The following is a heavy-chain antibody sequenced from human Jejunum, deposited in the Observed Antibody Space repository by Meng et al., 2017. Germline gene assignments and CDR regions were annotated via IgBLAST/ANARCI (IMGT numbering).Heavy chain of an antibody. CDR1: GYTCISYA. J-gene: IGHJ4*02. V-gene: IGHV1-3*01. Sequence: VQLVPAGAKGKKPGASVKVSCKASGYTCISYAMHWLRPARGPMLEWMGWINDNSGNTKYSQRFQDRVTIIADTSETTAYLELISLRSEDTDDYYCARGNYDSGSSDYWGQGTLVTVSS. CDR3: ARGNYDSGSSDY. CDR2: INDNSGNT. D-gene: IGHD3-10*01.